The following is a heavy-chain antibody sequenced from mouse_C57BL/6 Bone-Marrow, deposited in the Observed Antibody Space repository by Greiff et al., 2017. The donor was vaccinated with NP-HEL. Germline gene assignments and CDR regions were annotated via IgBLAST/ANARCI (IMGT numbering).Heavy chain of an antibody. CDR1: GYTFTSYW. CDR2: IDPSDSYT. Sequence: QVQLQQPGAELVMPGASVKLSCKASGYTFTSYWMHWVKQRPGQGLEWIGEIDPSDSYTNYNQKFKGKSTLTVDKSSSTAYMQLSSLTSEDSAVYYGAPVLRGYFDVWGTGTTVTVSS. D-gene: IGHD1-1*01. V-gene: IGHV1-69*01. CDR3: APVLRGYFDV. J-gene: IGHJ1*03.